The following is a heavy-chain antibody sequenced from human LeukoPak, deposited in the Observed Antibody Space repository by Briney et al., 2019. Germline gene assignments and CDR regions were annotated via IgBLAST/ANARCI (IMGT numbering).Heavy chain of an antibody. Sequence: GGSLRLSCAASGFTFSTYWMSWVRQAPGMGLEWVANIKEDGSEKYYVDSVKGRFTISRDNAKNSLYLQMNSLRGEDTAVYYCARDGGSSGSYPYWGQGTLVTVSS. J-gene: IGHJ4*02. CDR3: ARDGGSSGSYPY. D-gene: IGHD1-26*01. V-gene: IGHV3-7*01. CDR1: GFTFSTYW. CDR2: IKEDGSEK.